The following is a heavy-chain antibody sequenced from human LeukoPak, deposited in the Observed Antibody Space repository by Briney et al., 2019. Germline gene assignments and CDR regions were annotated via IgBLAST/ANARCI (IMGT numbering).Heavy chain of an antibody. CDR1: GYSFTIYW. D-gene: IGHD3-22*01. CDR2: IYPGDSYT. J-gene: IGHJ4*02. V-gene: IGHV5-51*01. Sequence: GESLKISCKGSGYSFTIYWIAWVRQMPGKGLEWMGIIYPGDSYTRYSPSFQGQVTISADKSISTAYLQWSSLKASDTAMYYCARGYYDSSGYFDFWGQGTLVTVSS. CDR3: ARGYYDSSGYFDF.